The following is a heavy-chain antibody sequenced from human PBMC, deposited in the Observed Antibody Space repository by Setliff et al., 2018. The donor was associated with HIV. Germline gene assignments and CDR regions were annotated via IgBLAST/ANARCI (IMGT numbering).Heavy chain of an antibody. CDR2: IIPIFGTA. J-gene: IGHJ4*02. Sequence: SVKVSCKASGGTFRKYGISWVRQAPGQGLEWVGGIIPIFGTANYAQKFQGRVTITADESTSTAYMELSSLRSEDTAVFYCASPRDSSGYYALDYWGQGILVTVSS. CDR1: GGTFRKYG. V-gene: IGHV1-69*13. CDR3: ASPRDSSGYYALDY. D-gene: IGHD3-22*01.